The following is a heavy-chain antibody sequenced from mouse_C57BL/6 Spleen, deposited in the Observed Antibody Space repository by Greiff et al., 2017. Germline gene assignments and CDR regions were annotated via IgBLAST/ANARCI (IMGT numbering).Heavy chain of an antibody. V-gene: IGHV1-15*01. CDR2: IDPETGGT. Sequence: QVHVKQSGAELVRPGASVTLSCKASGYTFTDYEMHWVKQTPVHGLEWIGAIDPETGGTAYNQKFKGKAILTADKSSSTAYMELRSLTSEDSAVYYCTRLLRYWYFDVWGTGTTVTVSS. J-gene: IGHJ1*03. CDR3: TRLLRYWYFDV. CDR1: GYTFTDYE. D-gene: IGHD1-1*01.